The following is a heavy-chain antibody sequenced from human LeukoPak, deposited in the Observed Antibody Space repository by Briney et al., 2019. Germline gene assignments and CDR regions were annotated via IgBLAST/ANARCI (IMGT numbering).Heavy chain of an antibody. J-gene: IGHJ3*02. CDR2: IYHSGST. Sequence: PSETLSLTCAVSGYSISSGYYWGWIRQPPGKGLEWIGSIYHSGSTYNPSLKSRVTISVDTSKNQFSLKLSSVTAADTAVYYCVRRYMRVVPAAIREGDAFDIWGQGTMVTVSS. CDR1: GYSISSGYY. D-gene: IGHD2-2*02. CDR3: VRRYMRVVPAAIREGDAFDI. V-gene: IGHV4-38-2*01.